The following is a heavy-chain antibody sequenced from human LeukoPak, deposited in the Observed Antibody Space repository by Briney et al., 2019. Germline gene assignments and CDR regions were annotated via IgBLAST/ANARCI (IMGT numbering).Heavy chain of an antibody. CDR2: TYYRSKWYN. Sequence: SQTLSLTCAISGDSVSSNSAAWNWIRQSPSSGLECLARTYYRSKWYNDYAVSVKSRTTINPNTSKNLLSLQLNAVTPEDTAVYYCALGSRNNAFDVWGQGTMVTVSS. CDR1: GDSVSSNSAA. D-gene: IGHD1-14*01. J-gene: IGHJ3*01. CDR3: ALGSRNNAFDV. V-gene: IGHV6-1*01.